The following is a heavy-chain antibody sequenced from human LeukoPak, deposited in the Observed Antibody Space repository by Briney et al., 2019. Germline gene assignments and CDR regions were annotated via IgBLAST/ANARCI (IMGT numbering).Heavy chain of an antibody. V-gene: IGHV1-18*04. D-gene: IGHD5-12*01. J-gene: IGHJ3*02. Sequence: GASVKVSCKASGYTFTGYYMHWVRQAPGQGLEWMGWISAYNGNTNYAQKLQGRVTMTTDTSTSTAYMELRSLRSDDTAVYYCAREGATIAAFDIWGQGTMVTVSS. CDR2: ISAYNGNT. CDR1: GYTFTGYY. CDR3: AREGATIAAFDI.